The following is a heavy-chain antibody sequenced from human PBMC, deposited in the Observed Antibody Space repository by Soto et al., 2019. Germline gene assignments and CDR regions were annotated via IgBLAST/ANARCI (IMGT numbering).Heavy chain of an antibody. J-gene: IGHJ6*02. Sequence: SETLSLTCAVSGYSISLGYYWGWIRQPPGKGLEWIGSIYHSGNTYYNPSLKSRVSISLDTSKNHFSLELTSVTAADTAVYYCARRGGSSSGYYYYAMDVWGQGTAVTVSS. CDR1: GYSISLGYY. CDR2: IYHSGNT. CDR3: ARRGGSSSGYYYYAMDV. D-gene: IGHD6-6*01. V-gene: IGHV4-38-2*01.